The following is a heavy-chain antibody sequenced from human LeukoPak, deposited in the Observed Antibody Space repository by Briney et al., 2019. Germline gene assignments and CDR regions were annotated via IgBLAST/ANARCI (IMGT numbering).Heavy chain of an antibody. V-gene: IGHV3-30*03. CDR2: ISYDGSNK. Sequence: GGSLRLSCAASGFTFSSYGMHWVRQAPGKGLEWVAVISYDGSNKYYADSVKGRFTISRDNSKNTLYLQMSSLRAEDTAVYYCARDRVSGGYCGGDCPPMGSFDIWGQGTMVTVSS. CDR1: GFTFSSYG. D-gene: IGHD2-21*01. J-gene: IGHJ3*02. CDR3: ARDRVSGGYCGGDCPPMGSFDI.